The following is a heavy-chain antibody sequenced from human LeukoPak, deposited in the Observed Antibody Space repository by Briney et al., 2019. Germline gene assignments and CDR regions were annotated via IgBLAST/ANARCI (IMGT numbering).Heavy chain of an antibody. CDR3: ARCEDIVVVPAAVGDY. CDR1: GFTFSNYW. V-gene: IGHV3-7*01. J-gene: IGHJ4*02. D-gene: IGHD2-2*01. CDR2: IKTDGSEK. Sequence: GGSLRLSCEGSGFTFSNYWMGWVRQAPGKGLQWVANIKTDGSEKYYVDSVKGRFTISRDNAKNSLYLQMNSLRAEDTAVYYCARCEDIVVVPAAVGDYWGQGTLVTVSS.